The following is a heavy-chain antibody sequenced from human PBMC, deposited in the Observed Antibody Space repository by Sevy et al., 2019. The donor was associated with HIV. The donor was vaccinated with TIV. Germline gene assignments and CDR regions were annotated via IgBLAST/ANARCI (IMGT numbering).Heavy chain of an antibody. CDR1: GYTFTSYY. D-gene: IGHD2-21*02. Sequence: ASVKVSCKASGYTFTSYYMHWVRQAPGQGLEWMGIINPSGGSTSYAQKFQGRVTMTRDTSTSTVYMELSSLRSEDTAVYYCARGPVVVTEDYYYYYGMDVWGQGTTVTVSS. V-gene: IGHV1-46*01. J-gene: IGHJ6*02. CDR2: INPSGGST. CDR3: ARGPVVVTEDYYYYYGMDV.